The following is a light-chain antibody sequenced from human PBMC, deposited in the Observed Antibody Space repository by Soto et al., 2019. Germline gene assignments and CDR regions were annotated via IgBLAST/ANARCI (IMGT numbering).Light chain of an antibody. V-gene: IGKV1-39*01. CDR1: QSISNY. J-gene: IGKJ4*01. CDR2: AAS. CDR3: QQSYGTPLT. Sequence: DMEMTQSPSSLSASVGDRVTITCRASQSISNYLNWYQHKPGKVPKLLIYAASSLQSGVPTRFSGSESGTAFTLTINSLQPEDFATYYCQQSYGTPLTFGGGTKIEIK.